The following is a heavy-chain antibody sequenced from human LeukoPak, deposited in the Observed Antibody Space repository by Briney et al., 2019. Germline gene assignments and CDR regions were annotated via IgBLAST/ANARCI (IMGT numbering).Heavy chain of an antibody. J-gene: IGHJ6*02. CDR3: ARDKAYYCGIDV. V-gene: IGHV3-66*02. CDR1: GFTVSSNY. CDR2: IYSGGST. Sequence: GGSLRLSRVASGFTVSSNYMNWVRQAPGKGLAWVSVIYSGGSTYYADSVKGRFTISRDNSKNTLYLQMNSLRGEDTAVYYCARDKAYYCGIDVWGQGTTVTVSS.